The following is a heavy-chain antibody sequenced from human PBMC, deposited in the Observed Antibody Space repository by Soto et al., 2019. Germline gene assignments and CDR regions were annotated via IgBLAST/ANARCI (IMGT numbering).Heavy chain of an antibody. V-gene: IGHV4-39*07. CDR1: GGSISSSSYY. CDR3: ARAPVGLDTISYFDY. D-gene: IGHD3-3*01. J-gene: IGHJ4*02. CDR2: IYYSGST. Sequence: NPSETLSLTCTVSGGSISSSSYYWGWIRQPPGKGLEWIGSIYYSGSTYYNPSLKSRMHMSLDATRNHYSLRLTSVTAADTAVYFCARAPVGLDTISYFDYWGQGKLVTVSS.